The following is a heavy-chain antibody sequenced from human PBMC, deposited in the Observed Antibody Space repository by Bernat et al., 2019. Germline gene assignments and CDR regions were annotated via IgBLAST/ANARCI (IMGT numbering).Heavy chain of an antibody. D-gene: IGHD3-22*01. J-gene: IGHJ4*02. V-gene: IGHV4-39*01. Sequence: QLQLQESGPGLVKSSETLSLTCTVSGGSIRISGHYWVWIRQPPGKGLEWIGTMYYSGDTNYNPSLKSRVTISVDTSKNQFSLKLSSVTAADTAVYYCASWDRSSGYYRFDSWGQGTLVTVSS. CDR3: ASWDRSSGYYRFDS. CDR1: GGSIRISGHY. CDR2: MYYSGDT.